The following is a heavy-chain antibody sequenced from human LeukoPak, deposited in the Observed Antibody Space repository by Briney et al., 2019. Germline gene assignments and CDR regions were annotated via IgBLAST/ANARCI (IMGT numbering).Heavy chain of an antibody. CDR2: ISGSGDST. V-gene: IGHV3-23*01. D-gene: IGHD1-1*01. J-gene: IGHJ6*02. CDR3: ARSFWNDLEYYYNGLDV. Sequence: GGSLRLSCAGSGFTFSSYEMTWVHQAPGKGLEWVSAISGSGDSTYYADSVKGRFTISRDNSKNTLHLQMNSMRAEDTAVYYCARSFWNDLEYYYNGLDVWGQGTTVTVSS. CDR1: GFTFSSYE.